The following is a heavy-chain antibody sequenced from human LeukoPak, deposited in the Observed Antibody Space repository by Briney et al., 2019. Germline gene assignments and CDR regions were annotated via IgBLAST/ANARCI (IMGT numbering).Heavy chain of an antibody. CDR2: IHYSGST. J-gene: IGHJ4*02. CDR1: GGSISRYY. CDR3: ARHGIAERPEEFDY. V-gene: IGHV4-59*08. Sequence: PSETLPLTCTVSGGSISRYYWSWIRQSPGKGPEWIGYIHYSGSTNYNPSLKSRVTISVDRSKNELSLKLSSATAADTAVYYCARHGIAERPEEFDYWGQGTLVTVSS. D-gene: IGHD6-6*01.